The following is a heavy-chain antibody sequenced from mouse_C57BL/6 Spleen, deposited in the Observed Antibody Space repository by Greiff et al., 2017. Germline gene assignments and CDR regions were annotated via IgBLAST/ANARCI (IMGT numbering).Heavy chain of an antibody. J-gene: IGHJ3*01. CDR2: IYPGSGST. CDR3: ARGDYGSKRGFAY. CDR1: GYTFTSYW. Sequence: QVQLQQSGAELVKPGASVKMSCKASGYTFTSYWITWVKQRPGQGLEWIGDIYPGSGSTNYNEKFKSKATLTVDTSSSTAYMQLSSLTSEDSAVYYCARGDYGSKRGFAYWGQGTLVTVSA. D-gene: IGHD1-1*01. V-gene: IGHV1-55*01.